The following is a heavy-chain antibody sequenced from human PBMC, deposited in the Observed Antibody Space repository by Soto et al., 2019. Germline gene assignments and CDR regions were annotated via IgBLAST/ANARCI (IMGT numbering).Heavy chain of an antibody. Sequence: ASVKVSCKASGGTFSSYAISWVRPAPGQGLEWMGGIIPIFGTANYAQKFQGRVTITADESTSTAYMELSSLRSEDTAVYYCARDSITMIVVVGWAQGRAFDIWGQGTMVTVSS. D-gene: IGHD3-22*01. CDR2: IIPIFGTA. J-gene: IGHJ3*02. V-gene: IGHV1-69*13. CDR1: GGTFSSYA. CDR3: ARDSITMIVVVGWAQGRAFDI.